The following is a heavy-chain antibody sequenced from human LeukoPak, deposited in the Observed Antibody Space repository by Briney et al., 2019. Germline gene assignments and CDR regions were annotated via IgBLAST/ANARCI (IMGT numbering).Heavy chain of an antibody. V-gene: IGHV4-59*01. J-gene: IGHJ4*02. D-gene: IGHD5-18*01. Sequence: SETLSLTCTVSGGSISSYYWSWIRQPPGKGLEWIGYIYYSGSTNYNPSPKSRVTISVDTSKNQFSLKLSSVTAADTAVYYCARGGYSYGIDYWGQGTLVTVSS. CDR1: GGSISSYY. CDR2: IYYSGST. CDR3: ARGGYSYGIDY.